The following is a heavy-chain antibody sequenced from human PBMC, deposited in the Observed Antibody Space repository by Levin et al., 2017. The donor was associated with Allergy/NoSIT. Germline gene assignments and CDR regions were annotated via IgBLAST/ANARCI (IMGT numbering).Heavy chain of an antibody. CDR2: ISSSGSTI. Sequence: GGSLRLSCAASGFTFSSYEMNWVRQAPGKGLEWVSYISSSGSTIYYADSVKGRFTISRDNAKNSLYLQMNSLRAEDTAVYYCARDGGSYRSYYFDYWGQGTLVTVSS. J-gene: IGHJ4*02. CDR3: ARDGGSYRSYYFDY. CDR1: GFTFSSYE. D-gene: IGHD4-23*01. V-gene: IGHV3-48*03.